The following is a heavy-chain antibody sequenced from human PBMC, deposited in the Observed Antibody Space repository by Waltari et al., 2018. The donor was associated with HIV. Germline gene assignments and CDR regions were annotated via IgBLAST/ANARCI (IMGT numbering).Heavy chain of an antibody. D-gene: IGHD3-9*01. J-gene: IGHJ4*02. CDR1: GGSISSSSYY. V-gene: IGHV4-39*01. Sequence: QLHLQESGPGLVKPSETLSLTCTVSGGSISSSSYYWGWIRQPPEKGLEWIGSIYYSGSTYYTPSLKSRVIISVDTSKNQCSVKLSSVTAADTAVYYCARMGQTDDILTGHHYWGQGTLVTVSS. CDR2: IYYSGST. CDR3: ARMGQTDDILTGHHY.